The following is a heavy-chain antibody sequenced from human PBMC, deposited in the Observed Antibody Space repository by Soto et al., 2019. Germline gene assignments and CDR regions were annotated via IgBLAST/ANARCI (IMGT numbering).Heavy chain of an antibody. J-gene: IGHJ6*02. CDR1: GDTFTNYA. V-gene: IGHV1-69*05. CDR2: IIPSFGTT. CDR3: ARSMTNHSSLSAGEASYGMDV. Sequence: SVKVSCKASGDTFTNYAISWVRQSPLQGLDWMGGIIPSFGTTKYAQKFQGRVTMTTDISTATAYMELSSLRSEDTAVYYCARSMTNHSSLSAGEASYGMDVWGQGTTVTVSS. D-gene: IGHD6-6*01.